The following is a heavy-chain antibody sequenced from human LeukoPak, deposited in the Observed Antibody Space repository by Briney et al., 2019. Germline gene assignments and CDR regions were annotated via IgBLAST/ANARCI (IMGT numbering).Heavy chain of an antibody. D-gene: IGHD3-22*01. J-gene: IGHJ4*02. CDR2: IIPIFGTA. V-gene: IGHV1-69*13. Sequence: SVKVSCKASGYSFSNYGISWVRQAPGQGLEWMGGIIPIFGTANYAQKFQGRVTITADESTSTAYMELSSLRSEDTAVYYCARELSGSRAFDYWGQGTLVTVSS. CDR1: GYSFSNYG. CDR3: ARELSGSRAFDY.